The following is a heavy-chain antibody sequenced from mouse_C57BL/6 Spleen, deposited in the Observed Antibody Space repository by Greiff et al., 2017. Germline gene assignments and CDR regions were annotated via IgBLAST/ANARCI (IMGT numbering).Heavy chain of an antibody. D-gene: IGHD1-1*01. CDR2: ISDGGSYT. Sequence: DVMLVESGGGLVKPGGSLKLSCAASGFTFSSYAMSWVRQTPEKRLEWVATISDGGSYTYYPDNVKGRFTISRDNAKNNLYLQMSHLKSEDTAMYYCARAEIVATENYFDYCGQGTTLTVSS. V-gene: IGHV5-4*03. J-gene: IGHJ2*01. CDR1: GFTFSSYA. CDR3: ARAEIVATENYFDY.